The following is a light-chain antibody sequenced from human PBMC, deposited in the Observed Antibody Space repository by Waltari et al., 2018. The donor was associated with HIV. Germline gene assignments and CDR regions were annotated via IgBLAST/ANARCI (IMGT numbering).Light chain of an antibody. CDR1: SSNLGSNY. J-gene: IGLJ1*01. CDR2: RNN. V-gene: IGLV1-47*01. CDR3: AAWGDSLTSFV. Sequence: QSVLTQPPSASETPGQRVTISCSGSSSNLGSNYVYWYQHLPGTAPKLLIYRNNQRPSGVPYRFAGSKSGTSASLAISGLRSEDEADYYCAAWGDSLTSFVFGTGTKVTVL.